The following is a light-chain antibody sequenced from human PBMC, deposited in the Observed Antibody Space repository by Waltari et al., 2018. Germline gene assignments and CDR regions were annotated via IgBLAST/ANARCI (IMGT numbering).Light chain of an antibody. CDR2: GAS. CDR3: QQYGNSRYT. J-gene: IGKJ2*01. V-gene: IGKV3-20*01. Sequence: EIVLTQSPGTLSLSPGERATLSCRASQSVSDNYLAWYQQKPVQPPRVLIYGASSRASGTPDRFSGSGSGTDFTLTISRLEPEDFAVYYCQQYGNSRYTFGQGTKLEIK. CDR1: QSVSDNY.